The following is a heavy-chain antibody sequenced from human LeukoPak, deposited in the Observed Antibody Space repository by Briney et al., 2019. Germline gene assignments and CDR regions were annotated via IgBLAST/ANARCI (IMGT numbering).Heavy chain of an antibody. J-gene: IGHJ4*02. D-gene: IGHD5-24*01. CDR3: AKESPLEDY. V-gene: IGHV3-30*18. CDR1: GFTFSSYG. Sequence: GGSLRLSCAASGFTFSSYGMHWVRQAPGKGLGWVAVISYGGSNKYYADSVKGRFTISRDNSKNTLYLQMNSLRDEDTAVYHCAKESPLEDYWGQGTLVTVSS. CDR2: ISYGGSNK.